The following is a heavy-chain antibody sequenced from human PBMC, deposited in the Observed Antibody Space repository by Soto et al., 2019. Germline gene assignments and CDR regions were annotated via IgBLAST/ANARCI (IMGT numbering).Heavy chain of an antibody. CDR2: MNPNSGNT. D-gene: IGHD6-19*01. J-gene: IGHJ5*02. CDR3: ARDLEDSSGWEFDP. V-gene: IGHV1-8*01. Sequence: ASVKVSCKASGYTFTSYGINWVLQATGQGLEWMGWMNPNSGNTGYAQKFQGRVTMTRNTSISTAYMELSSLRSEDTAVYYCARDLEDSSGWEFDPWGQATLVTVSS. CDR1: GYTFTSYG.